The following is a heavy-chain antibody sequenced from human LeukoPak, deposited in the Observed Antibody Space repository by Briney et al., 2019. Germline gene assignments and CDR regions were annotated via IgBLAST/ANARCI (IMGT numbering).Heavy chain of an antibody. CDR2: IYSGGST. CDR1: GFTVSSNY. J-gene: IGHJ4*02. CDR3: ARAIAAAGTHRYYFDY. D-gene: IGHD6-13*01. V-gene: IGHV3-53*04. Sequence: GGSLRLSCAASGFTVSSNYMSWVRQAPGKGLEWVSVIYSGGSTYYADSVKGRFTISRHNSKNTLYLQINSLRAEDTAVYYCARAIAAAGTHRYYFDYWGQGTLVTVSS.